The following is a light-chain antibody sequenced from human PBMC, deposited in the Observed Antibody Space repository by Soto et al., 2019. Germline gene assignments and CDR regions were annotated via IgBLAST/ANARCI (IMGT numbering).Light chain of an antibody. J-gene: IGKJ1*01. CDR2: RGS. CDR3: QDYGTSAPWT. V-gene: IGKV3-20*01. CDR1: QNIRGNE. Sequence: EVVLTQSPATLSLSPGERATLSCRASQNIRGNELAWYQQKPGQAPRLLICRGSSRATGIPDRFSGRGSGTDFTLTISRLEPEDFAVYYCQDYGTSAPWTFGQGTKVEIK.